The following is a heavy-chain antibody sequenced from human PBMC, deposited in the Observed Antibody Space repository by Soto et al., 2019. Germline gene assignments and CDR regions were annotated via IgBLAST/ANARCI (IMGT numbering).Heavy chain of an antibody. Sequence: QVQLVQSGAEVKKPGASVKVSCKASGYTFTSYGISWGRQAPGQGLEWMGWISAYNGNTNYAQKLQGRVTMTTDTSTSTAYMELRSLRSDDTAVYYCARDLVENCSGGSCYGDFDYWGQGTLVTVSS. D-gene: IGHD2-15*01. CDR1: GYTFTSYG. V-gene: IGHV1-18*01. J-gene: IGHJ4*02. CDR2: ISAYNGNT. CDR3: ARDLVENCSGGSCYGDFDY.